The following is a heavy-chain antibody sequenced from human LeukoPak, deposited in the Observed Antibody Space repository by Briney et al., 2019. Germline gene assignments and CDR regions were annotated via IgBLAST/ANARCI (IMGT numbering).Heavy chain of an antibody. J-gene: IGHJ3*02. CDR2: VLYSGTT. V-gene: IGHV4-59*04. Sequence: SETLSLTCTVSGGSISSYYWSWIRQSPGKGLEWIGSVLYSGTTHYNPSLKNRVSVSVDTSKNQFSLDLRSVTAADTALYYCARHDFGVYDFSAFDIWGQGTLIRVSS. CDR3: ARHDFGVYDFSAFDI. D-gene: IGHD5/OR15-5a*01. CDR1: GGSISSYY.